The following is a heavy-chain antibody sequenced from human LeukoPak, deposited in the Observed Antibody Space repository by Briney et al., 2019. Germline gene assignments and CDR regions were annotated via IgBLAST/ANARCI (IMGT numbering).Heavy chain of an antibody. Sequence: GGSLRLSCAASGFTFSDYYMSWIRQAPGKGLEWVSYISSSGSTIYYADSVKGRFTISRDNAKNSLYLQMNSLRAEDTAVYYCARDRTHPIYWYFDLWGRGTLVTVSS. CDR1: GFTFSDYY. V-gene: IGHV3-11*01. CDR3: ARDRTHPIYWYFDL. CDR2: ISSSGSTI. J-gene: IGHJ2*01.